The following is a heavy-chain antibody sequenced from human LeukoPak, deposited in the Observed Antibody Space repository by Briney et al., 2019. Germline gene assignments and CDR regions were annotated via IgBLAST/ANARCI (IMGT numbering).Heavy chain of an antibody. D-gene: IGHD1-14*01. CDR3: ARGRYLPLYFDY. CDR1: GGSISSYY. Sequence: SETLSLTCTVSGGSISSYYWSWIRQPPGKGLEWIGEINHSGSTNYNPSLKSRVTISVDTSKNQFSLKLSSVTAADTAVYYCARGRYLPLYFDYWGQGTLVTVSS. CDR2: INHSGST. J-gene: IGHJ4*02. V-gene: IGHV4-34*01.